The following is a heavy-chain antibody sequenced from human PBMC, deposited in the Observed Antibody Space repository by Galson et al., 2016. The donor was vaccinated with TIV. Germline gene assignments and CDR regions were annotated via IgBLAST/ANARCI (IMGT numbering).Heavy chain of an antibody. D-gene: IGHD6-13*01. CDR2: IKQDGSET. CDR1: GLSISDYW. J-gene: IGHJ4*02. Sequence: SLRLSCAASGLSISDYWMNWVRQAPGKGLEWVANIKQDGSETYYVDAVKGRFTISRDNDKNSVVLQMNSLRAEDTAVYYCVRAIATLGSFWGQGTLVTVSS. CDR3: VRAIATLGSF. V-gene: IGHV3-7*03.